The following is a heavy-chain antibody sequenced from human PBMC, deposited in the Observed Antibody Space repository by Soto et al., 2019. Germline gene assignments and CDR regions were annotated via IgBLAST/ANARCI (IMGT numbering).Heavy chain of an antibody. V-gene: IGHV4-59*01. CDR1: GGSISSYY. Sequence: SETLSLTCTVSGGSISSYYWSWIRQPPGKGLEWIGYIYYSGSTNYNPSLKSRVTISVDTSKNQFSLKLSSVTAADTAVYYCARRYGGNFDYWGQGTLVT. J-gene: IGHJ4*02. CDR2: IYYSGST. CDR3: ARRYGGNFDY. D-gene: IGHD1-26*01.